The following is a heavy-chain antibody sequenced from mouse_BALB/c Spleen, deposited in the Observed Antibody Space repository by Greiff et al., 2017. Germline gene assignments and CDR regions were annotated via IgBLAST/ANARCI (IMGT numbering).Heavy chain of an antibody. Sequence: EVKLVESGGGLVKPGGSLKLSCAASGFTFSSYAMSWVRQTPEKRLEWVASISSGGSTYYPDSVKGRFTISRDNARNILYLQMSSLRSEDTAMYYCAREGNYYGSFDVWGAGTTVTVSS. J-gene: IGHJ1*01. V-gene: IGHV5-6-5*01. D-gene: IGHD1-1*01. CDR1: GFTFSSYA. CDR3: AREGNYYGSFDV. CDR2: ISSGGST.